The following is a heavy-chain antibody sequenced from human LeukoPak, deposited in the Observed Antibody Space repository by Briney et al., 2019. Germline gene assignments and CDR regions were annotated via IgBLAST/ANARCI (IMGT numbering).Heavy chain of an antibody. CDR2: IYYSGST. CDR3: ARGGKWFDP. J-gene: IGHJ5*02. Sequence: PSETLSLTCTVSGGSISSYYWSWIRQPPGKGLEWIGYIYYSGSTSYNTSLKSRVTISVDTSKNQFSLKLRSVTAADTAVYYCARGGKWFDPWGQGTLVTVSS. CDR1: GGSISSYY. V-gene: IGHV4-59*01.